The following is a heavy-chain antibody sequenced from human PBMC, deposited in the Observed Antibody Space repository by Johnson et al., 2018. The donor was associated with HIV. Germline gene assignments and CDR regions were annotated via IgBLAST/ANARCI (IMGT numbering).Heavy chain of an antibody. CDR2: INSGGGT. J-gene: IGHJ3*01. D-gene: IGHD5-24*01. Sequence: VQLVESGGGFVQPGRSLRLSCTASGFTFGDYSMSWVRQGPGKGLEWVSVINSGGGTYYADSVTGRFTISRDNSKNTLYLQMNSLRAEDTAVYFCARGCRDGYTCAVFDVWGQGTMVTVSS. CDR1: GFTFGDYS. V-gene: IGHV3-66*01. CDR3: ARGCRDGYTCAVFDV.